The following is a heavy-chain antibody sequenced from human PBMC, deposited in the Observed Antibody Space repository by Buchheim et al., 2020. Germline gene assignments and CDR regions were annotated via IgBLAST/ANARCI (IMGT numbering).Heavy chain of an antibody. CDR1: GYTFTSYY. J-gene: IGHJ6*02. CDR2: INPSGGST. D-gene: IGHD5-18*01. Sequence: QVQLVQSGAEVKKPGASVKVSCKASGYTFTSYYVHWVRQAPGQGLEWMGIINPSGGSTSYAQKFQGRVTMTRDTSTSTVYIELSSLRSEDTAVYYCARDLWSGDTAMVPPGYYYYGMDVWGQGTT. V-gene: IGHV1-46*01. CDR3: ARDLWSGDTAMVPPGYYYYGMDV.